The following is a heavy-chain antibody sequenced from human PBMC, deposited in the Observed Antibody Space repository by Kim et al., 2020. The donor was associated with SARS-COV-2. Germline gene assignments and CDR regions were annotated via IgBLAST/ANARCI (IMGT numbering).Heavy chain of an antibody. Sequence: YDDSVKGRLPISRDNSKNTLFLQMHSLRAEDTAVYYCTTVMSSWTRCFDYWGQGTLVTVSS. J-gene: IGHJ4*02. CDR3: TTVMSSWTRCFDY. D-gene: IGHD6-13*01. V-gene: IGHV3-23*01.